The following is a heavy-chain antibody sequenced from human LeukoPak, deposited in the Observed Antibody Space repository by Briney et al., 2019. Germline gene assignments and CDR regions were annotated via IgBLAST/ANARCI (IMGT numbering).Heavy chain of an antibody. CDR2: IGTAGDT. D-gene: IGHD4-17*01. J-gene: IGHJ6*02. Sequence: SGGSLRLSCAASGFTFSSCDMHWVRQATGKGLEWVSAIGTAGDTYYPGSVKGRFTISRENAKNSLYLQMNSLRAGDTAVYYCARVNEDYGDYYGMDVWGQGTTVTVSS. CDR3: ARVNEDYGDYYGMDV. V-gene: IGHV3-13*01. CDR1: GFTFSSCD.